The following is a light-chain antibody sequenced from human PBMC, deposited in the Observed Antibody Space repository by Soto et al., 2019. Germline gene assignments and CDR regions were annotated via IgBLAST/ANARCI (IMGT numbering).Light chain of an antibody. J-gene: IGLJ1*01. CDR3: SSFTTSSTYV. Sequence: QSVLTQPASVSGSPGQSITISCTGTSSDIGAYNYVSWYQQYPGRAPKLMIYEVNNRPSGVSNRFSGSKSGNTASLTTSGLQAEDEADYYCSSFTTSSTYVVGAGTKVTVL. V-gene: IGLV2-14*01. CDR1: SSDIGAYNY. CDR2: EVN.